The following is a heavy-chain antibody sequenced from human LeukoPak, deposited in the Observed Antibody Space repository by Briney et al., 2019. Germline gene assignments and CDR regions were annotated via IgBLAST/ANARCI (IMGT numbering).Heavy chain of an antibody. CDR3: AKNEHSTGWFDP. D-gene: IGHD1-14*01. Sequence: GGSLRLSCAASGFTFDDSAMHWVRQAPGKGLEWVSLISGNGVTYYADSVKGRFTISRDNSKNSLYLEMNSLRTEDTALYYCAKNEHSTGWFDPWGQGTLVTVSS. V-gene: IGHV3-43*02. CDR1: GFTFDDSA. CDR2: ISGNGVT. J-gene: IGHJ5*02.